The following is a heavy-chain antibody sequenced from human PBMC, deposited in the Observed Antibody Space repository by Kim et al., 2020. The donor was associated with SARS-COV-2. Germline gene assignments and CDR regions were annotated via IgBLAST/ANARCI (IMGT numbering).Heavy chain of an antibody. V-gene: IGHV4-31*02. D-gene: IGHD4-17*01. Sequence: NPSLKSRVTISVDTSKNQFSLKLSSVTAEDTAVYYCARASYGDYDWYFDLWGRGTLVTVSS. J-gene: IGHJ2*01. CDR3: ARASYGDYDWYFDL.